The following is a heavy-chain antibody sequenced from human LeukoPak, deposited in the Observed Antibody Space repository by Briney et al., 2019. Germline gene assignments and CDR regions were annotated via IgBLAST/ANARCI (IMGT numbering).Heavy chain of an antibody. CDR1: GFTFGSNW. CDR3: GSSTVWYYYYYMDV. D-gene: IGHD5/OR15-5a*01. V-gene: IGHV3-74*03. CDR2: INSDGSST. J-gene: IGHJ6*03. Sequence: GGSLRLSCAASGFTFGSNWMHWVRQGPGKGLVWVSRINSDGSSTTYADSVKGRFTISRDNAKNTVYLQMNSLRADDTAVYYCGSSTVWYYYYYMDVWGKGTTVTVSS.